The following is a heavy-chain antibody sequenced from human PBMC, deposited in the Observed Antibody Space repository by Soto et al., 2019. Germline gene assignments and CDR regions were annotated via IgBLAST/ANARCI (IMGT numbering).Heavy chain of an antibody. CDR1: CGSVSVDR. Sequence: VSLTSRADCGSVSVDRWSCVRGTRGKGLEWIGEINHSGSTNYNPSLKSRVTISVDTSKNQFSLKLSSVTAADTAVYYCARGHCSGGTCYSFDHWGQGTLATVSP. J-gene: IGHJ4*02. V-gene: IGHV4-34*01. CDR2: INHSGST. CDR3: ARGHCSGGTCYSFDH. D-gene: IGHD2-15*01.